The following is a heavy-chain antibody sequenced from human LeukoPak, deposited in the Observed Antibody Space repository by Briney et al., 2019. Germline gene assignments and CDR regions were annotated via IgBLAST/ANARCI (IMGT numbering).Heavy chain of an antibody. D-gene: IGHD3-10*01. Sequence: GSLRLSCAASGFTFSSYWMHWVRQAPGKGLVWVSRINSDGSSTSYADSVKGRFTISRDNAKNTLYLQMNSLRAEDTAVYYCARDPTVLWFGELLPLDYWGQGTLVTVSS. CDR3: ARDPTVLWFGELLPLDY. J-gene: IGHJ4*02. CDR2: INSDGSST. CDR1: GFTFSSYW. V-gene: IGHV3-74*01.